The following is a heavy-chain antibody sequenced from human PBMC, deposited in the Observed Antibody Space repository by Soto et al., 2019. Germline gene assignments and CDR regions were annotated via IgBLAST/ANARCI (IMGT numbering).Heavy chain of an antibody. CDR2: INHSGST. J-gene: IGHJ4*02. Sequence: QVQLQQWGAGLLKPSETLSLTCAVYGGSFSGYYWSWIRQPPGKGLEWIGEINHSGSTNYNPSLKSRVTISVDTSKNQFSLKLSSVTAADTAVYYCARILTTVTTGASWGQGTLVTVSS. D-gene: IGHD4-17*01. V-gene: IGHV4-34*01. CDR1: GGSFSGYY. CDR3: ARILTTVTTGAS.